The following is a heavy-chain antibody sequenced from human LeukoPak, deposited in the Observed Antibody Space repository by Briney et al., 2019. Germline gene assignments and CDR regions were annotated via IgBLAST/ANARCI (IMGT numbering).Heavy chain of an antibody. CDR2: IYYSGST. CDR1: GGSISSYY. J-gene: IGHJ4*02. Sequence: SETLSLTCTVSGGSISSYYWSWIRQPPGKGLEWIGYIYYSGSTNYNPSLKSRVTISVDTSKNQFSLKLSSVTAADTAVYYCAGASVRGVIPGLWGQGTLVTVSS. D-gene: IGHD3-10*01. CDR3: AGASVRGVIPGL. V-gene: IGHV4-59*01.